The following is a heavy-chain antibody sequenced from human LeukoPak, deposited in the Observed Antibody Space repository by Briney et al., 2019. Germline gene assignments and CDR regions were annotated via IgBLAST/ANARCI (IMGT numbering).Heavy chain of an antibody. CDR3: AKGVRGYYYYGMDV. J-gene: IGHJ6*02. V-gene: IGHV3-74*01. Sequence: GGSLRLSCAASGFTFSSHWMHWVRQAPGKGLVWVSRINSDGSSISYADSVKGRFTISRDNAKNTLYLQMNSLSAEDTAVYYCAKGVRGYYYYGMDVWGQGTTVTVSS. CDR1: GFTFSSHW. CDR2: INSDGSSI.